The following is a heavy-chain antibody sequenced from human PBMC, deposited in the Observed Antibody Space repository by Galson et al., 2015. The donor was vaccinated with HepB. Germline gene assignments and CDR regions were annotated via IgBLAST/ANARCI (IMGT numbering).Heavy chain of an antibody. Sequence: SLRLSCAASGFTFSSYAMHWVRQAPGKGLEWVAVISYDGSNKYYADSVKGRFTISRDNSKNTLYLQMNSLRAEDTAVYYCARDPPAYYDFWSGTERAYYYGMDVWGQGTTVTVSS. V-gene: IGHV3-30-3*01. D-gene: IGHD3-3*01. CDR3: ARDPPAYYDFWSGTERAYYYGMDV. J-gene: IGHJ6*02. CDR2: ISYDGSNK. CDR1: GFTFSSYA.